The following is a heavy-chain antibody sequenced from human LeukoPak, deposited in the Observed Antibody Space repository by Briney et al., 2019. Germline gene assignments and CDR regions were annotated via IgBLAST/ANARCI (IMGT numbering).Heavy chain of an antibody. J-gene: IGHJ4*02. Sequence: VASVKVSCKASGGTFSSYAISWVRQAPGQGLEWMGRIIPILGIANYAQKFQGRVTITADKSTSTAYMELSSLRAEDTAVYYCAKDGCSGGSCYFDYWGQGTLVTVSS. CDR2: IIPILGIA. CDR3: AKDGCSGGSCYFDY. CDR1: GGTFSSYA. D-gene: IGHD2-15*01. V-gene: IGHV1-69*04.